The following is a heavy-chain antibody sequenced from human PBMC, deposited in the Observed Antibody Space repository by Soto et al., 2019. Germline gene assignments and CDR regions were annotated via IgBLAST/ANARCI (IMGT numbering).Heavy chain of an antibody. V-gene: IGHV1-18*01. CDR1: GYNFINCG. CDR3: VRDLDGSGPYYTHY. Sequence: GASVNVSRKASGYNFINCGISWVRQAPGQGLEWMGWISVYNGNTNYAQKLQGRVSMTTDTSTSTAYMELRSLRSDDTAVYYCVRDLDGSGPYYTHYWGLGTLVTVSS. J-gene: IGHJ4*02. CDR2: ISVYNGNT. D-gene: IGHD3-10*01.